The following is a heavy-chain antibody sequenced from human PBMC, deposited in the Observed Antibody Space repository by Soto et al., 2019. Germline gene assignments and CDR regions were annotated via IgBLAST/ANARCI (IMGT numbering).Heavy chain of an antibody. CDR3: ARDLWGYCGTDCYPLDV. D-gene: IGHD2-21*02. V-gene: IGHV4-59*02. J-gene: IGHJ6*02. CDR1: GGSVSRYY. CDR2: MYNTGST. Sequence: SETLSLTCTVSGGSVSRYYWSWIRQPPGKGLEWIGYMYNTGSTVYNPSFKSRVTISVDTSKNQFSLKLNSVTAADTAVYYCARDLWGYCGTDCYPLDVWGQGTTVTVS.